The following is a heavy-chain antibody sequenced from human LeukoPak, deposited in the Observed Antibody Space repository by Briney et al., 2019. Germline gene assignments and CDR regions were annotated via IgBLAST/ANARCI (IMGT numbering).Heavy chain of an antibody. J-gene: IGHJ4*02. CDR3: ARHRDGYNDH. Sequence: GESLKISCQGSGCRFTSYWIGWVRQVPGKGLEWMGIIYPGDSDTRYSPSFQGQVTISADKSISTAYLQWSSLKASDTAMYYCARHRDGYNDHWGQGTLVTVSS. CDR2: IYPGDSDT. V-gene: IGHV5-51*01. D-gene: IGHD5-12*01. CDR1: GCRFTSYW.